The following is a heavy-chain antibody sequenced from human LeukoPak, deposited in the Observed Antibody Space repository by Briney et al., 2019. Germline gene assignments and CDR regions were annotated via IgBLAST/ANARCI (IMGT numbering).Heavy chain of an antibody. J-gene: IGHJ3*02. D-gene: IGHD1-1*01. CDR1: GFTFSNHW. CDR3: AREAVEPDAFDI. Sequence: GGSLRLSCAASGFTFSNHWMHWVRQAPGKGRVWVSRINSDGSGTHYADSVKGRFAISRDNAKNTLSLQMNSLRADDTAIYYCAREAVEPDAFDIWGRGTMVTVSS. CDR2: INSDGSGT. V-gene: IGHV3-74*01.